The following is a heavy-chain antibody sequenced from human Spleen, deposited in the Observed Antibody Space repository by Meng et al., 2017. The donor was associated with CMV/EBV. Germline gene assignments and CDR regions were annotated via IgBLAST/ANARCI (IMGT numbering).Heavy chain of an antibody. CDR1: GFTFSSYS. CDR3: ATLGPSGWYAYLDQ. Sequence: GGSLRLSCAASGFTFSSYSMNWVRQAPGKGLEWVSSISSSSSYIYYADSVKGRFTISRDNAKNSLYLQMNSLRVEDTAVYYCATLGPSGWYAYLDQWGQGTPVTVSS. CDR2: ISSSSSYI. V-gene: IGHV3-21*01. J-gene: IGHJ4*02. D-gene: IGHD6-19*01.